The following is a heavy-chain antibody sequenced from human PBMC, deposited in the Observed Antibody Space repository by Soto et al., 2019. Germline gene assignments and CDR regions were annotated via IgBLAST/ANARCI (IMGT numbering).Heavy chain of an antibody. CDR1: GFTFSSYA. CDR2: ISYDGSNK. V-gene: IGHV3-30-3*01. J-gene: IGHJ4*02. CDR3: ARPRPDDYFDY. Sequence: GGSLRLSCAASGFTFSSYAMHWVRQAPGKGLEWVAVISYDGSNKYYADSVKGRFTISRDNSKNTLYLQMNSLRAEDTAVYYCARPRPDDYFDYWGQGTLVTVSS.